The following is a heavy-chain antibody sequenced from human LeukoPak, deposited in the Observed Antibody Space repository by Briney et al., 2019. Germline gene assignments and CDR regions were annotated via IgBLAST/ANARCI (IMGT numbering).Heavy chain of an antibody. D-gene: IGHD3-10*01. CDR3: AKGGGSGSYYTDDY. J-gene: IGHJ4*02. V-gene: IGHV3-23*01. CDR2: ISGSAGST. Sequence: GGSLRLSCAASGFTFSSYAMSWVRQAPGKGLEWVSAISGSAGSTYYADSVKGRFTIFRDNSKNTLYLQMNSLRAEDTALYYCAKGGGSGSYYTDDYWGQGTLVTVSS. CDR1: GFTFSSYA.